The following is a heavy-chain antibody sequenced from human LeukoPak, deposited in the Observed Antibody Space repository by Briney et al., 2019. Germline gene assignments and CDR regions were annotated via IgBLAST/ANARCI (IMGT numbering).Heavy chain of an antibody. J-gene: IGHJ4*02. D-gene: IGHD3-10*01. V-gene: IGHV1-2*02. Sequence: ASVKVSCKASGYTFTGYYMHWVRQAPGQGLEWMGWINPNSGGTNYAQKFQGRVTMTRDTSISTAYMELSRLRSDDTAVYYCARAKRITMVRGVIVSFDYCGQGTLVTVSS. CDR3: ARAKRITMVRGVIVSFDY. CDR2: INPNSGGT. CDR1: GYTFTGYY.